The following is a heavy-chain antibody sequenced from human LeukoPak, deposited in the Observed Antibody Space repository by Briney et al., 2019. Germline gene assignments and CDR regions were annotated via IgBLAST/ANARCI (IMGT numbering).Heavy chain of an antibody. D-gene: IGHD3-10*01. J-gene: IGHJ5*02. CDR2: ISPSVGTT. Sequence: ASVKVSCKTSVYTFTSYYIHWVRQAPGQGLEWMGIISPSVGTTTYAQKLQGRVTMTRDTSTTTVYMELRSLRSGDTAVYYCARIGDYGSGSEGFDPWGQGTLVTVSS. CDR3: ARIGDYGSGSEGFDP. CDR1: VYTFTSYY. V-gene: IGHV1-46*04.